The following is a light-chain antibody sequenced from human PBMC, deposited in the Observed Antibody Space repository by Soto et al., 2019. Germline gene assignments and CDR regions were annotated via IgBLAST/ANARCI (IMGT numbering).Light chain of an antibody. CDR3: QQYNQWPIT. CDR1: QSVGST. CDR2: GVS. J-gene: IGKJ5*01. Sequence: EIVMTQSPATLSVSPGERATLSCRASQSVGSTLAWYQQKPGQAPRLLIYGVSTRATSISARFSGSGSATDFTLTISSLQSEDFAVYYCQQYNQWPITFGQGTRLEIK. V-gene: IGKV3-15*01.